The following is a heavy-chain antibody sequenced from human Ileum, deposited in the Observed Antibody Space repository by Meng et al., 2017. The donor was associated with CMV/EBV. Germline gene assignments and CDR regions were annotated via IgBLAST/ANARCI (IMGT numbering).Heavy chain of an antibody. D-gene: IGHD2-2*01. J-gene: IGHJ4*02. CDR2: IDIDGSPT. CDR3: ARESLEGFWQLLSIDY. CDR1: GFTFSGHW. V-gene: IGHV3-74*01. Sequence: GESLKISCATSGFTFSGHWMHWVRQVPGKGLVWVARIDIDGSPTSYADSVKGRFTISRDNAKNTLYLQMDSLRVEDTAVYYCARESLEGFWQLLSIDYWGQGTLVTVSS.